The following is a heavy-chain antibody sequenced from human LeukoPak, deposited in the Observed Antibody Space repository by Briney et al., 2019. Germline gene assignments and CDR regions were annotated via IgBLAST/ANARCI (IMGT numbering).Heavy chain of an antibody. V-gene: IGHV3-23*01. CDR2: ISGRGDTT. J-gene: IGHJ6*03. D-gene: IGHD6-19*01. CDR3: AKGGIAVSSTSYYYYMDV. Sequence: WGTLRLSCAASGFTFSSYGMSWVRQAPGKGLEWVSAISGRGDTTHYADSVKGLFTISRDNSKNTLFLQMNSLRADDTAVYYCAKGGIAVSSTSYYYYMDVWGKGTTVTISS. CDR1: GFTFSSYG.